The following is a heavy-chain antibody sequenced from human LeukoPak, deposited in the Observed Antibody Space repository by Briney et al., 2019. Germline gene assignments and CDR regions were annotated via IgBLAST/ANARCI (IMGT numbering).Heavy chain of an antibody. CDR1: GFTFSDYY. Sequence: GGSLRPSCAASGFTFSDYYMSWIRQAPGKGLEWVSYISSSGSTIYYADSVKGRFTISRDNAKNSLYLQMNSLRAEDTAVYYCANIYGDYEWNYWGQGTLVTVSS. D-gene: IGHD4-17*01. CDR3: ANIYGDYEWNY. CDR2: ISSSGSTI. J-gene: IGHJ4*02. V-gene: IGHV3-11*04.